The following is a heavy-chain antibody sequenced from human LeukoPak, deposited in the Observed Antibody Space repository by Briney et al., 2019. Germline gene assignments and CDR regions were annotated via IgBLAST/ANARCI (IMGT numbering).Heavy chain of an antibody. Sequence: SETLSLTCAVYGGSFSGYYWSWIRQPPGKGLEWIGEINHSGSTNYNPSLKSRVTISVDTSKNQFSLKLSSVTAADTAMYYCARFIVVVPAASPPLAFDIWGQGTMVTVSS. CDR1: GGSFSGYY. CDR3: ARFIVVVPAASPPLAFDI. CDR2: INHSGST. V-gene: IGHV4-34*01. D-gene: IGHD2-2*01. J-gene: IGHJ3*02.